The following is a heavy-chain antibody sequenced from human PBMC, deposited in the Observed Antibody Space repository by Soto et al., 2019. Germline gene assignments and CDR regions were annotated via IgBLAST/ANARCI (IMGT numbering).Heavy chain of an antibody. Sequence: QVQLQQWGAGLLKPSETLSLTCAVYGGSFSGYYWSWIRQPPGRGLEWFGEINHSGGTNYNPSLKSRVTISVDTSKNQSSLKLSSVSAADTAVYYCARVGRRSSWRKYYFDYWGQGTLVTVSS. V-gene: IGHV4-34*01. CDR3: ARVGRRSSWRKYYFDY. CDR2: INHSGGT. CDR1: GGSFSGYY. J-gene: IGHJ4*02. D-gene: IGHD6-13*01.